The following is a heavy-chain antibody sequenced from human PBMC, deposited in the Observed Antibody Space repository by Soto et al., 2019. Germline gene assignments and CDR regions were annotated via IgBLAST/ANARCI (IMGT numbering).Heavy chain of an antibody. CDR1: GGSFSGFY. V-gene: IGHV4-34*01. CDR3: ARGLSIAVAGTDWFDP. Sequence: SETLSLTCAVYGGSFSGFYWSGIRQPPGKGLEWIGEINHSGSTNYKPSLKSRVSISGDTPKSQFSLKLSSVTAADTAVYYCARGLSIAVAGTDWFDPWGQGTLVTVSS. D-gene: IGHD6-19*01. CDR2: INHSGST. J-gene: IGHJ5*02.